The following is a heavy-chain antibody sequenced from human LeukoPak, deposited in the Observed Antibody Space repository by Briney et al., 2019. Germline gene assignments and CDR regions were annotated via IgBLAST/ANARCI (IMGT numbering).Heavy chain of an antibody. CDR1: GGSISSSNYY. Sequence: SETLSLTCTVSGGSISSSNYYWGWIRQPPGKGLEWIGSIYYSGSTYYSPSLKSRVTISVDTSKNQFSLKLSSVTAADTAVYYCARDIKSTHYYYYGMDVWGQGTTVTVSS. D-gene: IGHD1-1*01. CDR3: ARDIKSTHYYYYGMDV. J-gene: IGHJ6*02. CDR2: IYYSGST. V-gene: IGHV4-39*07.